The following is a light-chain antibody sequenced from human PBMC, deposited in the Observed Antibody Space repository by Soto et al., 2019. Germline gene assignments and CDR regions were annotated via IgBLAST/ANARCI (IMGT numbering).Light chain of an antibody. CDR1: QSISSW. CDR2: KAS. V-gene: IGKV1-5*03. Sequence: DIQMTQSPSTLSACVGDRVTIPCRASQSISSWLAWYQQKPGKAPKLLIYKASSLESVVPSRFSGSGSGTEFTLTISSLQPDDFATYYCQQYNSLYPFGQGTKLEIK. J-gene: IGKJ2*01. CDR3: QQYNSLYP.